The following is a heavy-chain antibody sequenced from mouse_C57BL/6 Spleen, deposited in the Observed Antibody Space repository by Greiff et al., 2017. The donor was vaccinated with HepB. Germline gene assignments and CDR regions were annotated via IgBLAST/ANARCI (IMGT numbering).Heavy chain of an antibody. D-gene: IGHD1-1*01. J-gene: IGHJ2*01. CDR3: ASNYYGSSYYFDY. CDR2: ISSGSSTI. CDR1: GFTFSDYG. Sequence: EVKLMESGGGLVKPGGSLKLSCAASGFTFSDYGMHWVRQAPEKGLEWVAYISSGSSTIYYADTVKGRFTISRDNAKNTLFLQMTSLRSEDTAMYYCASNYYGSSYYFDYWGQGTTLTVSS. V-gene: IGHV5-17*01.